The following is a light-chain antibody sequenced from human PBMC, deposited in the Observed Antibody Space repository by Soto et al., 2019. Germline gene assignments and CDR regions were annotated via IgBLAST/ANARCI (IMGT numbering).Light chain of an antibody. J-gene: IGKJ4*01. CDR3: QQSYSTPLT. Sequence: DIQMTHSPSSLSASVGDRVTITCRASQSISSYLNWYQQKPGKAPKLLIYAASSLQSGVPSRFSGSGSGTDFTLTISSLQPEDFATYYCQQSYSTPLTCGGGTKGDIK. CDR2: AAS. CDR1: QSISSY. V-gene: IGKV1-39*01.